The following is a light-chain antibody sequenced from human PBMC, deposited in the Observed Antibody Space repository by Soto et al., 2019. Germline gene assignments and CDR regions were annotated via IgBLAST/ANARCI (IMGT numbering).Light chain of an antibody. CDR2: AAS. V-gene: IGKV1-9*01. CDR3: QQLNSYPPF. CDR1: QSISSY. J-gene: IGKJ3*01. Sequence: DIQLTQSPSFLSASVGDRVTITCRASQSISSYLAWYQQNPGKAPKLLIYAASTLQSGVPSRFSGSGSGTEFTLTISSLQPEDFATYYCQQLNSYPPFFGPGTKVDIK.